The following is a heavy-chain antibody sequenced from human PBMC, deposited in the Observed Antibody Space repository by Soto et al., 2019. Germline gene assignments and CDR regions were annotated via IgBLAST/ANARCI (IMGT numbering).Heavy chain of an antibody. CDR1: GYTFSDYA. J-gene: IGHJ2*01. Sequence: QVQLVQSGGEVKKPGASVKVSCQASGYTFSDYAISWVRQPPGQGLEWMGWISASTRNTDQAQNFQGRVIMTLDTSTNTAYMELRSLRSDDTAVYYWVRWYCRVGSCYACWHFDLWGRGTLVTVSS. CDR3: VRWYCRVGSCYACWHFDL. D-gene: IGHD2-15*01. V-gene: IGHV1-18*01. CDR2: ISASTRNT.